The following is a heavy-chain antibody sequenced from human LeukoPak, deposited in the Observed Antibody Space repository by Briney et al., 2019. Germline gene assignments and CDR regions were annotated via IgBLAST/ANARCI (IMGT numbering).Heavy chain of an antibody. J-gene: IGHJ6*02. CDR1: GYTFTSYD. CDR2: MNPNSGNT. V-gene: IGHV1-8*01. CDR3: AREGPSFWSGPDYGMDV. D-gene: IGHD3-3*01. Sequence: APVKVSCKASGYTFTSYDINWVRQATGQGLEWMGWMNPNSGNTGYAQKFQGRVTMTRNTSISTAYMELSSLRSEDTAVYYCAREGPSFWSGPDYGMDVWGQGTTVTVSS.